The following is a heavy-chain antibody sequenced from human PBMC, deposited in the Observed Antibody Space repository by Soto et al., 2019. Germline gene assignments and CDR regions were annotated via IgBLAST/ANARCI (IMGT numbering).Heavy chain of an antibody. CDR3: ARDYYGLGSPLSSFFY. CDR2: ISGHNGNT. V-gene: IGHV1-18*01. Sequence: ASVKVSCKASGYSFTNYGISWVRQAPGQGLEWMGWISGHNGNTNYAQKLQGRVTMTTDTSTSTAYMELRSLRSDDTAVYYCARDYYGLGSPLSSFFYWGQVTFVTVS. D-gene: IGHD3-10*01. J-gene: IGHJ4*02. CDR1: GYSFTNYG.